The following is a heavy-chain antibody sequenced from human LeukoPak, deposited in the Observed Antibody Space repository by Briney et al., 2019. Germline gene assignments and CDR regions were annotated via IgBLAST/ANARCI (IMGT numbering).Heavy chain of an antibody. D-gene: IGHD6-6*01. CDR2: ISSSSSTI. CDR3: ARGASPYSSSYWHFDY. J-gene: IGHJ4*02. Sequence: PGGSLRLSCAASGFTFSSYSMNWVRQAPGKGLEWVSYISSSSSTIYYADSVKGRFTISRDNAKNSLYLQMNSLRAEDTAVYYCARGASPYSSSYWHFDYWGQGTLVTVSS. CDR1: GFTFSSYS. V-gene: IGHV3-48*01.